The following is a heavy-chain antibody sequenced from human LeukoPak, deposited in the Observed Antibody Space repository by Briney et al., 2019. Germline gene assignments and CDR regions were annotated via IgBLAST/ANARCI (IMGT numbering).Heavy chain of an antibody. CDR3: ARGGSGISNAFDI. J-gene: IGHJ3*02. D-gene: IGHD3-10*01. Sequence: PSETLSLTCSVSGGSISSYYWSWIRQPPGKGLEWIGYLYYSGSTNSNPSLKSRVTMSVDTSKNQFSLKLRSVTAADTAVYYCARGGSGISNAFDIWGQGTTVTASS. CDR1: GGSISSYY. CDR2: LYYSGST. V-gene: IGHV4-59*01.